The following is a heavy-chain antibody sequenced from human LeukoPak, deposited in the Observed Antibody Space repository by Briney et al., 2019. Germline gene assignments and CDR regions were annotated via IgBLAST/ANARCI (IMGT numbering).Heavy chain of an antibody. J-gene: IGHJ6*02. CDR1: GFTFSSYA. Sequence: PGGSLRLSCAASGFTFSSYAMSWVRQAPGKGLEWVSAISGSGGSTYYADSVKGRFTISRDSSKNTLYLQMNSLRAEDTAVYYCETLLLWFGELLPYGMDVWGQGTTVTVSS. V-gene: IGHV3-23*01. D-gene: IGHD3-10*01. CDR2: ISGSGGST. CDR3: ETLLLWFGELLPYGMDV.